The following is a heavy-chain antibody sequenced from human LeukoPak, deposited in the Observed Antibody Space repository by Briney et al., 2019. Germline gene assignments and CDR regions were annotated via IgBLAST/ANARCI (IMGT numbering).Heavy chain of an antibody. J-gene: IGHJ6*03. CDR1: EFSFSTYW. D-gene: IGHD2-2*01. CDR3: ARPPPGAECPPANYMDV. V-gene: IGHV3-7*01. Sequence: GGSLRLSCAASEFSFSTYWMSWVRQAPGKGLEWVANIKEDGTEKYYVGSVKGRFTISRDNAKKSLYVQMNSLRDDDTAVYFCARPPPGAECPPANYMDVGGKGTTATVPS. CDR2: IKEDGTEK.